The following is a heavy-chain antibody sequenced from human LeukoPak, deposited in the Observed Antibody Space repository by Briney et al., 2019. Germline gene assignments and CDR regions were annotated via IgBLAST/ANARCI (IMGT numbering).Heavy chain of an antibody. CDR2: IRSKAYGGTT. CDR1: GFTFSSYW. Sequence: GGSLRLSCAASGFTFSSYWMSWFRQAPGKGLEWVGFIRSKAYGGTTEYAASVKGRFTISRDDSKSIAYLQMNSLKTEDTAVYYCTRDMWELPSFDYWGRGTLVTVSS. V-gene: IGHV3-49*03. J-gene: IGHJ4*02. CDR3: TRDMWELPSFDY. D-gene: IGHD1-26*01.